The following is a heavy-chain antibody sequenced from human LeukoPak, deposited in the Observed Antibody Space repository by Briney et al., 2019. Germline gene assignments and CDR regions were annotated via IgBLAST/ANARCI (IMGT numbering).Heavy chain of an antibody. J-gene: IGHJ4*02. V-gene: IGHV3-48*03. CDR2: ISSSGRTI. CDR1: GFTFSNYE. Sequence: GGSLRLSCAASGFTFSNYEMNWVRQNPGKGLEWVSYISSSGRTIYYADSVKGRFTISRDNAKNSLYLQMNSLRAEDTAVYYCAKRDYWGQGTLVTVSS. CDR3: AKRDY.